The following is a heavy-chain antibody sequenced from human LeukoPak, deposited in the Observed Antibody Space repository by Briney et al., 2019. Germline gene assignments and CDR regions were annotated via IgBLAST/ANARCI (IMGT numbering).Heavy chain of an antibody. Sequence: ASVKVSCKASGYTFTGYYIHWVRQAPGQGLEWMGWINPNSGGTNYAQKFQGRVTMTRDTSISTAYMELSRLRSDDTAVYYCARGGIVGASSRFYWGQGTLVTVSS. D-gene: IGHD1-26*01. CDR3: ARGGIVGASSRFY. V-gene: IGHV1-2*02. CDR1: GYTFTGYY. CDR2: INPNSGGT. J-gene: IGHJ4*02.